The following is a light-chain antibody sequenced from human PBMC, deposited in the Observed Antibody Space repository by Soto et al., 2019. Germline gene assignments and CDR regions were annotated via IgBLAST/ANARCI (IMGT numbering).Light chain of an antibody. J-gene: IGKJ4*01. CDR1: QSVSSSF. V-gene: IGKV3-20*01. CDR3: QQYGSSPLT. Sequence: EIVLTQSPGTLSLSPGERATLSCRASQSVSSSFLAWYQQKPGQAPRLLIYGASSRATGIPDRFSGSGSGTYVTLTISRLEPEDVTVYYCQQYGSSPLTFGRGTKVEIK. CDR2: GAS.